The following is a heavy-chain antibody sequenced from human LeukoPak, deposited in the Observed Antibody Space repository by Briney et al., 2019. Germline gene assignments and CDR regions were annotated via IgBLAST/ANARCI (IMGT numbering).Heavy chain of an antibody. Sequence: SETLSLTCTVSGGSISTYYWSWIRQPAGRGLEWIGRIYTSGSTNYNPSLKSRVTMSVDTSKNQFSLKLSSVTAADTAVYYCASEYYYDSSCYYSLAHWGQGTLVTVSS. J-gene: IGHJ4*02. V-gene: IGHV4-4*07. CDR2: IYTSGST. CDR1: GGSISTYY. D-gene: IGHD3-22*01. CDR3: ASEYYYDSSCYYSLAH.